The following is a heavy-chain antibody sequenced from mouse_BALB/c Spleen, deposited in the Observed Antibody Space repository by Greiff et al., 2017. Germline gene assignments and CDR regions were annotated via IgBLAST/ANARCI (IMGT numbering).Heavy chain of an antibody. V-gene: IGHV5-12-1*01. J-gene: IGHJ4*01. CDR2: ISSGGGST. CDR1: GFAFSSYD. CDR3: ARHGGSYYYAMDY. Sequence: EVHLVESGGGLVKPGGSLKLSCAASGFAFSSYDMSWVRQTPEKRLEWVAYISSGGGSTYYPDTVKGRLTISRDNAKNTLYLQMSSLKSEDTAMYYCARHGGSYYYAMDYWGQGTSVTVSS.